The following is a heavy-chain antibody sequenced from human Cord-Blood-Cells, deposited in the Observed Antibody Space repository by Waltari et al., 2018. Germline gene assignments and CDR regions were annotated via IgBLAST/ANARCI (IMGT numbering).Heavy chain of an antibody. CDR1: GFTFSSYA. V-gene: IGHV3-30-3*01. CDR3: ARGSLGVFDY. Sequence: QVQLVESGGGVVQPGRSLRLSCAASGFTFSSYAMHWVRQAPGKGLEWVAVISYDGSKKYYADSVKGRFTISRDNSKNTLYLQMNSLRAEDTAVYYCARGSLGVFDYWGQGTLVTVSS. D-gene: IGHD1-26*01. J-gene: IGHJ4*02. CDR2: ISYDGSKK.